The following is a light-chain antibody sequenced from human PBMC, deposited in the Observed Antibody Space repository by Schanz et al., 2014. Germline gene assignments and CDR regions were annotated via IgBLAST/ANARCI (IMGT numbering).Light chain of an antibody. CDR3: AAWDDSLSAWL. V-gene: IGLV1-44*01. J-gene: IGLJ3*02. Sequence: QSVLTQPPSASGTPGQRVTISCSGSSSNIGSETVHWYQQLPGTAPKLLMYNNNQRPSGVPDRFSGSKSGTSASLAISGLQSEDEADYYCAAWDDSLSAWLFGGGTKLTVL. CDR2: NNN. CDR1: SSNIGSET.